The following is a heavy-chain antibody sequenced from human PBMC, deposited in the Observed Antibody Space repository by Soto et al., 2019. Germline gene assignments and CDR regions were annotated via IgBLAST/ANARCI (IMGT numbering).Heavy chain of an antibody. CDR3: VKGGWGSYYKSFDY. D-gene: IGHD3-10*01. V-gene: IGHV3-64D*06. CDR1: GFTFSSYA. CDR2: ISSNGGST. J-gene: IGHJ4*02. Sequence: HPGGSLRLSCSVSGFTFSSYAMHWVRQAPGKGLEYVSAISSNGGSTYYADSVKGRFTISRGNSKNTLYLQMSSLRAEDTAVYYCVKGGWGSYYKSFDYWGQGTLVTVSS.